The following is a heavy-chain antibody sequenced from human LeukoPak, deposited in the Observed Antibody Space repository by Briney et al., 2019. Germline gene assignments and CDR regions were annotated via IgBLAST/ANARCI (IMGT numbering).Heavy chain of an antibody. CDR2: IYSGGST. J-gene: IGHJ4*02. V-gene: IGHV3-53*01. CDR1: GFTVSSNY. Sequence: GGSLSFSGSASGFTVSSNYMSWDRQAPGNGLEWVSTIYSGGSTYYADSLKSRFTISRDNSKNTLYLQMNSLRAEDTAVFYCARSPIFPYYIDYWGQGTLVIVSS. CDR3: ARSPIFPYYIDY.